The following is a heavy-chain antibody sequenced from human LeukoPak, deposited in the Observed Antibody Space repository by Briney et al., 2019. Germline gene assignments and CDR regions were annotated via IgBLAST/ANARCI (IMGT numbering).Heavy chain of an antibody. CDR3: ARGGDGYNLGAFDI. J-gene: IGHJ3*02. CDR1: GGSISSHY. V-gene: IGHV4-59*11. D-gene: IGHD5-24*01. CDR2: IYLSGST. Sequence: SETLSLTCTASGGSISSHYWSWIRQPPGKRLEWIGNIYLSGSTNYKPSLKSRVTISVDTSKNQFSLKLSSVTAADTAVYYCARGGDGYNLGAFDIWGQGTMVTVSS.